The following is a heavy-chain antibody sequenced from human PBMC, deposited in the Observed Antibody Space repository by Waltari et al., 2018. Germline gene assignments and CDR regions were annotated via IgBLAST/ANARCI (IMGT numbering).Heavy chain of an antibody. V-gene: IGHV1-69*12. J-gene: IGHJ5*02. CDR3: ARSWPGDYSNYGWFDP. D-gene: IGHD4-4*01. CDR2: SIPIFGTA. Sequence: QVQLLQSGAEVKKPGSSVKVSCKASGGTFSSYVISWLRQAPGQGLEWMGGSIPIFGTANYAQKFQGRVTITADESTSTAYMELSSLRSEDTAVYYCARSWPGDYSNYGWFDPWGQGTLVTVSS. CDR1: GGTFSSYV.